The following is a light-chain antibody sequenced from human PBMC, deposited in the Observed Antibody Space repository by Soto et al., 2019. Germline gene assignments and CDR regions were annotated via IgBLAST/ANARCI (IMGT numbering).Light chain of an antibody. V-gene: IGKV1-27*01. CDR3: QKYDSAPRT. J-gene: IGKJ4*01. CDR1: QGISNY. Sequence: DIPMTQSPSSLAASVGDRVTITCRASQGISNYLAWYQQKPGKVPKLLIYAASTLQSGVPSRFSGSGSGTDFTLTISRLQPEDVATYFCQKYDSAPRTFGGGTKVEIK. CDR2: AAS.